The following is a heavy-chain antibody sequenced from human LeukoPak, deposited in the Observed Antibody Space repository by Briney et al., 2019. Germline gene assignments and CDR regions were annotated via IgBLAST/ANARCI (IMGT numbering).Heavy chain of an antibody. Sequence: PGGSLRLSCAASGFTFSSYSMNWVRQAPGKGLEWVSSISSSSSYIYYADSVKGRFTISRDNSKNTLYLQMNSLRAEDTAVYYCARDLASNTGWEFDYWGQGTLVTVSS. J-gene: IGHJ4*02. V-gene: IGHV3-21*04. D-gene: IGHD6-19*01. CDR3: ARDLASNTGWEFDY. CDR2: ISSSSSYI. CDR1: GFTFSSYS.